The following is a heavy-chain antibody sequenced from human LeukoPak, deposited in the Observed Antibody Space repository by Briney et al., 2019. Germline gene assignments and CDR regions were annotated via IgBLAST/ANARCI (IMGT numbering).Heavy chain of an antibody. J-gene: IGHJ5*02. CDR2: IYHSGST. CDR1: GGSISSSNW. V-gene: IGHV4-4*02. D-gene: IGHD3/OR15-3a*01. CDR3: AIRMGDWYNWFDP. Sequence: PSETLSLTCAVSGGSISSSNWWSWVRQPPGKGLEWIGEIYHSGSTNYNPSLKSRVTISVDKSKNQFSLKLSSVTAADTAVYYCAIRMGDWYNWFDPWGRGTLATVSS.